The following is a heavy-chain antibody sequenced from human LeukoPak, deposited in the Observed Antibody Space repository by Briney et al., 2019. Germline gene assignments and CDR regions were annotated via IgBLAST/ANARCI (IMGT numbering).Heavy chain of an antibody. J-gene: IGHJ4*02. CDR1: GGSISSSSYY. Sequence: SETLSLTCTVSGGSISSSSYYWGWIRRPPGKGLEWIGSIYYSGSTYYNPSLKSRVTISVDTSKNQFSLKLSSVTAADTAVYYCARRSKGYSYALDYWGQGTLVTVSS. CDR2: IYYSGST. CDR3: ARRSKGYSYALDY. V-gene: IGHV4-39*07. D-gene: IGHD5-18*01.